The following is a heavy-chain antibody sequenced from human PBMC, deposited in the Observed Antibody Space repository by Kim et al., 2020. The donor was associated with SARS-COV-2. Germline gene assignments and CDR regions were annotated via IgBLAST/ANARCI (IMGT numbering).Heavy chain of an antibody. CDR1: GGTFSSYA. D-gene: IGHD3-22*01. J-gene: IGHJ4*02. Sequence: SVKVSCKASGGTFSSYAISWVRQAPGQGLEWMGGIIPIFGTANYAQKFQGRVTITADESTSTAYMELSSLRSEDTAVYYCARALSRTYYYDSSGYYYRNWGQGTLVTVSS. CDR2: IIPIFGTA. CDR3: ARALSRTYYYDSSGYYYRN. V-gene: IGHV1-69*13.